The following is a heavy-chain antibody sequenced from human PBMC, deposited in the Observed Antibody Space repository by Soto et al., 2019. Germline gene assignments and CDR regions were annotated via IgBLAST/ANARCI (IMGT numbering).Heavy chain of an antibody. CDR3: ARDPYSSTTVTRMDY. D-gene: IGHD4-17*01. V-gene: IGHV3-48*02. CDR2: ISHKSSAI. J-gene: IGHJ4*02. Sequence: GGSLRLSCAACGFTFSNYAMNWVRQAPGKGLEWVSYISHKSSAIYHADSVKGRFTISRDNAKNSLYLQMNSLRDEDTAVDYCARDPYSSTTVTRMDYWGQGTRGTFAT. CDR1: GFTFSNYA.